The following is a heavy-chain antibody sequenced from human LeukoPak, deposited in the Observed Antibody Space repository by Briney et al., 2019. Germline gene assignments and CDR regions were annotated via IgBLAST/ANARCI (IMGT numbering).Heavy chain of an antibody. J-gene: IGHJ4*02. V-gene: IGHV4-39*01. CDR3: ARRGYYDSSGYYRLEYFDY. Sequence: SETLSLTCTVSGGSISSSSYYWGWIRQPPGKGLERIGSIYYSGSTYYNPSLKSRVTISVDTSKNQFSLKLSSVTAADTAVYYCARRGYYDSSGYYRLEYFDYWGQGTLVTVSS. CDR2: IYYSGST. D-gene: IGHD3-22*01. CDR1: GGSISSSSYY.